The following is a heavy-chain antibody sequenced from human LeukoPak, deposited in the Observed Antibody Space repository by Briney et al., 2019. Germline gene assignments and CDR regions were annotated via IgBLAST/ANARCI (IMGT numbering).Heavy chain of an antibody. CDR2: IRYDGSKK. CDR3: AKGARYCSSTSCLGFDY. V-gene: IGHV3-30*02. Sequence: GGSLRLSCAASGFTFSSYGMHWVRQAPGKGLEWVAFIRYDGSKKYYADSVKGRFTISRDNSKNTLYLQMNSLRAEDTAVYYCAKGARYCSSTSCLGFDYWGQGTLVTVSS. D-gene: IGHD2-2*01. J-gene: IGHJ4*02. CDR1: GFTFSSYG.